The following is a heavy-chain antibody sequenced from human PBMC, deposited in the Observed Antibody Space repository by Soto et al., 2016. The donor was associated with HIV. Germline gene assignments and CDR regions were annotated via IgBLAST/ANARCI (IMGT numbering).Heavy chain of an antibody. V-gene: IGHV1-69*01. D-gene: IGHD5-12*01. Sequence: QVQLVQSGAEVKKPGSSVKVSCKASGGTFSSYAISWVRQAPGQGLEWMGGIIPIFGSTNYAEKFQGRLTITESTSTIYMKLSRLKSDDTAVYYCARDRGALEVAKVEGDYFDYWGQGTLVTVSS. CDR1: GGTFSSYA. J-gene: IGHJ4*02. CDR2: IIPIFGST. CDR3: ARDRGALEVAKVEGDYFDY.